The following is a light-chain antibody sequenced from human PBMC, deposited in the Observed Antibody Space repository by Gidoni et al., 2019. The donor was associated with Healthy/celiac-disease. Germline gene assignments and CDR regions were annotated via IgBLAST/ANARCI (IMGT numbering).Light chain of an antibody. CDR1: QGMRND. V-gene: IGKV1-6*01. J-gene: IGKJ3*01. Sequence: AIQMTQSPSSLSASVGDRVTITCRASQGMRNDLGWYQQKPGKAPKLLIYAASSLQSGVPSRFSGSGSGTACTLTICILQPADFATYYCLQDYNYPFTFGPGTKVDIK. CDR3: LQDYNYPFT. CDR2: AAS.